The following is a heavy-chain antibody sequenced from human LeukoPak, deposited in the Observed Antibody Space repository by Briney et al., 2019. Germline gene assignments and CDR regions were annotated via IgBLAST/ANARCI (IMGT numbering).Heavy chain of an antibody. V-gene: IGHV3-30*04. Sequence: WGSLRLSCAASGFTFSSYAMHWVRQAPGKGLEWVAVISYDGNNKYYADSVKGRFTISRDNSKNTLYLQMNSLRAEDTAVYYCARVPGYDSSGYFDYWGQGTLVTVSS. CDR1: GFTFSSYA. CDR3: ARVPGYDSSGYFDY. J-gene: IGHJ4*02. D-gene: IGHD3-22*01. CDR2: ISYDGNNK.